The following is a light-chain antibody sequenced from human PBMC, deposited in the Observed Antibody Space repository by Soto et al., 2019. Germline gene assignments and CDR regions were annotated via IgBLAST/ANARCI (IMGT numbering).Light chain of an antibody. V-gene: IGKV1-9*01. CDR1: QDISSY. CDR3: KQLNSYSIVS. Sequence: DIQLTQSPSFLSASVGDRVTITCRASQDISSYLAWYQQKPGKAPNLRIFGASSLQSGVTSRFSGSGSGTEFTITISSLQPEDFATYYWKQLNSYSIVSFGPGTKVDSK. J-gene: IGKJ3*01. CDR2: GAS.